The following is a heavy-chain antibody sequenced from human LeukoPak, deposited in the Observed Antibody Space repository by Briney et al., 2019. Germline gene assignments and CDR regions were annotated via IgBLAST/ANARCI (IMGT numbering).Heavy chain of an antibody. CDR1: GFTFDDYA. D-gene: IGHD1-26*01. CDR3: VKGFGYSYSGSYFDC. Sequence: GRSLRLSCAASGFTFDDYAMYWVRQAPGKGLEWVSGISWNGGSIGYADSVKGRFTISRDSAKNSLYLQMNSLRLEDMALYYCVKGFGYSYSGSYFDCWGQGTLDTVSS. CDR2: ISWNGGSI. J-gene: IGHJ4*02. V-gene: IGHV3-9*03.